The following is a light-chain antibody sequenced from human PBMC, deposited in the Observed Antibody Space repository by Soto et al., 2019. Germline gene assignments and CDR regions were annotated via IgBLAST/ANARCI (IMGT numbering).Light chain of an antibody. CDR3: QQYAHSPLT. J-gene: IGKJ4*01. V-gene: IGKV3-20*01. CDR1: QSVGNSY. CDR2: DAS. Sequence: EIVLTQSPGTLSLSPGERATLSCRASQSVGNSYLGWFQQKPGQAPRLLIYDASSRAAGIPDRFSGSESGTDFTSTISSLEPEDFAVYYCQQYAHSPLTFGGGTKVEIK.